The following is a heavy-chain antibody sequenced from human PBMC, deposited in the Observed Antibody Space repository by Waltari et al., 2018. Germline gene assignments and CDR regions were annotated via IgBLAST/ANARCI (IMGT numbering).Heavy chain of an antibody. D-gene: IGHD3-16*01. J-gene: IGHJ4*02. CDR3: ARGLTPGGYFDY. V-gene: IGHV4-34*01. CDR2: INHSGST. CDR1: GGSFSGYY. Sequence: QVQLQQWGAGLLKPSETLSLTCAVYGGSFSGYYWSWIRQPPGKGLEWIGEINHSGSTNYNPSLKSRVTISVDTSKNQFSLKLSSVTAADTAVYYCARGLTPGGYFDYWGQGTLVTVSS.